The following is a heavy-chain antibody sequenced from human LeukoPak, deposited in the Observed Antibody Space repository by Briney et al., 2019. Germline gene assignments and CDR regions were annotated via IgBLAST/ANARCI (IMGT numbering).Heavy chain of an antibody. D-gene: IGHD1-14*01. Sequence: GGPLRLSCEASGSTFRGYWMPWVRQAPGKGLEWVANIKQDGSDKNYVDSVKGRFTISRDNAKNSLYLQMSSLRAEDTAVYYCARDSERSRDYWGQGTLVTVPS. CDR2: IKQDGSDK. CDR1: GSTFRGYW. CDR3: ARDSERSRDY. V-gene: IGHV3-7*01. J-gene: IGHJ4*02.